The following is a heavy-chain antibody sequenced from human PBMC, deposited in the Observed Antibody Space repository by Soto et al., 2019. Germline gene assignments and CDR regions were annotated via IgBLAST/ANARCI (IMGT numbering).Heavy chain of an antibody. CDR3: ASEYDYGDLNYYYYGMDI. CDR1: GFTFSSYS. V-gene: IGHV3-48*02. Sequence: GGSLRLSCAASGFTFSSYSMNWVRQAPGKGLEWVSYISSSSSTIYYADSVKGRFTISRDNAKNSLYLQMNSLRDEDTAVYYCASEYDYGDLNYYYYGMDIWGQGTTVTVSS. J-gene: IGHJ6*02. D-gene: IGHD4-17*01. CDR2: ISSSSSTI.